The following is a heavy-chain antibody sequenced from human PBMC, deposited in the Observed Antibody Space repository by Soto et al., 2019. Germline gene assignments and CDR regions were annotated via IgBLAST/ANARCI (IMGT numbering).Heavy chain of an antibody. V-gene: IGHV4-4*03. CDR3: ARDVAVAGFDY. Sequence: GRLQESGPGLVKPPGPRSLPCAFPSGPFSGSTWWGWVRLPPGKGLEWIGEIYHCGSTNYNPSPKSRVTISVDKSKSQFSLKLSSVTAADTAVYYCARDVAVAGFDYWGQGTLVTVSS. CDR1: SGPFSGSTW. CDR2: IYHCGST. J-gene: IGHJ4*02. D-gene: IGHD6-19*01.